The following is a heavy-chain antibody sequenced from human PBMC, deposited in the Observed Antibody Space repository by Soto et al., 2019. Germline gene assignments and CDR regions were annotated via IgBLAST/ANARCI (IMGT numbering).Heavy chain of an antibody. Sequence: SETLSLTCTVSGGSISSSSYYWGWIRRPPGKGLEWIGSIYYSGSTYYNPSLKSRVTISVDTSKNQFSLKLSSVTAADTAVYYCASMEVIALGFAYWGQGTLVTVSS. D-gene: IGHD2-21*01. CDR1: GGSISSSSYY. V-gene: IGHV4-39*01. CDR3: ASMEVIALGFAY. CDR2: IYYSGST. J-gene: IGHJ4*02.